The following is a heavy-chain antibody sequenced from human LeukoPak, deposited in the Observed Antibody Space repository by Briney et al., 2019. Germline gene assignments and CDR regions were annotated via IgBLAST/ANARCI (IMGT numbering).Heavy chain of an antibody. V-gene: IGHV3-30*03. D-gene: IGHD3-10*01. J-gene: IGHJ4*02. CDR1: GFTVSSTY. Sequence: GGSLRLSCAASGFTVSSTYMSWVRQAPGKGLEWVAATSYDGGNKYYADSVKGRFTISRDNSKNTLYLQMNSLRAEDTAVYFCARKSLWFKYYDYWGQGMLVTVSS. CDR3: ARKSLWFKYYDY. CDR2: TSYDGGNK.